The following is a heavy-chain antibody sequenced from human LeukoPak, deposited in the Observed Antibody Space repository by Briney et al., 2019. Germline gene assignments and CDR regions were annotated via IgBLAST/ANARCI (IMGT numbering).Heavy chain of an antibody. CDR1: GGSISNYY. CDR2: IFYSGST. Sequence: SETLSLTCTLSGGSISNYYWSWIRQPPGKGLEWIGNIFYSGSTNYNPSLKSRVTISLDTSRNQFSLKLTSVSAADTAVYYCAREGGSYYHWFDPWGQGTLVTVSS. J-gene: IGHJ5*02. V-gene: IGHV4-59*01. CDR3: AREGGSYYHWFDP. D-gene: IGHD1-26*01.